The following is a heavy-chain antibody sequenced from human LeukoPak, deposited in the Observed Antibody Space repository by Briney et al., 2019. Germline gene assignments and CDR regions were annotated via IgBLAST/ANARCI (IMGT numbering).Heavy chain of an antibody. CDR1: GGSFSGYY. V-gene: IGHV4-34*01. Sequence: PSETLSLTCAVYGGSFSGYYWSWIRQPPGKGLEWIGEINHSGSTNYNPSLKSRVTISVDTSKNQFSLKLSSVTAADTAVYYCARGELVHYYYYYGMDVWGQGTTVTVSS. D-gene: IGHD6-13*01. J-gene: IGHJ6*02. CDR3: ARGELVHYYYYYGMDV. CDR2: INHSGST.